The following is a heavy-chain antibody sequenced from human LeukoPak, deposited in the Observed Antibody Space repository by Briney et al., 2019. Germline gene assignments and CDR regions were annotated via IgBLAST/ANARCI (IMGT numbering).Heavy chain of an antibody. D-gene: IGHD1-26*01. CDR1: GYTFTSYG. V-gene: IGHV1-18*01. Sequence: ASVEVSCKASGYTFTSYGISWVRQAPGQGLEWMGWISAYNGNTNYAQKLQGRVTMTTDTSTSTAYMELRSLRSDDTAVYYCARLHSIVGATYFDYWGQGTLVTVSS. CDR3: ARLHSIVGATYFDY. J-gene: IGHJ4*02. CDR2: ISAYNGNT.